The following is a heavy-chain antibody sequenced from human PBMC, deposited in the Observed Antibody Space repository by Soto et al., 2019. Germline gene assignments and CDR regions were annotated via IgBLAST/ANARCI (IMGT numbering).Heavy chain of an antibody. D-gene: IGHD3-3*01. CDR3: ARVHYDFWSGPNYYYMDV. CDR2: ISAYNGNT. CDR1: GYTFTSYG. J-gene: IGHJ6*03. Sequence: ASVKVSCKASGYTFTSYGISWVRQAPGQGLEWMGWISAYNGNTNYAQKLQGRVTMTTDTSTSTAYMELRSLRSDDTAVYYCARVHYDFWSGPNYYYMDVWGKGTTVNVSS. V-gene: IGHV1-18*01.